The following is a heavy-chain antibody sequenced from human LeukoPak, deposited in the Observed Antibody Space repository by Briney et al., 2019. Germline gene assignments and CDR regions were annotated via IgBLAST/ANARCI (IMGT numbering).Heavy chain of an antibody. CDR1: GYTFTDYH. CDR3: ATLMAHLDY. J-gene: IGHJ4*02. CDR2: INPNSGDT. D-gene: IGHD2-8*01. Sequence: ASVKVSCKAFGYTFTDYHMHWVRQAPGQGLEWMGWINPNSGDTNYAQKFQGRVTMTRDTTVSTAYMELSRLRSDDTAVFYCATLMAHLDYWGQGTLVTVSS. V-gene: IGHV1-2*02.